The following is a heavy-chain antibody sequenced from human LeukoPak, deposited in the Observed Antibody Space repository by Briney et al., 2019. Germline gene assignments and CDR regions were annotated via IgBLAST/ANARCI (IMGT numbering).Heavy chain of an antibody. D-gene: IGHD3-22*01. J-gene: IGHJ4*02. V-gene: IGHV3-30*02. CDR2: IRYDGNNK. CDR3: TMIDSSGYYFYY. CDR1: GFIFSRYD. Sequence: GGSLRLSCAASGFIFSRYDMHWVRHAPGKGLEWVALIRYDGNNKYYADSVTGRFTISKDNSKNTLYLQMNSLRVDDTALYYCTMIDSSGYYFYYWGQGTLVTVSS.